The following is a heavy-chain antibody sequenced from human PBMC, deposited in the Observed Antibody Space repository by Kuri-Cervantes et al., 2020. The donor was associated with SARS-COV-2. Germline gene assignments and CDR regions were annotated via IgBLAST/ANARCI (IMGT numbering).Heavy chain of an antibody. CDR1: GFTFSSYA. Sequence: GESLKISCAASGFTFSSYAMHWVRQAPGKGLEWVAVISYDGINKFYADSVKGRFTISRDNSKNTLYLQMNSLRVEDTAVYYCANSLLLSLDYWGQGTLVTVSS. CDR3: ANSLLLSLDY. CDR2: ISYDGINK. V-gene: IGHV3-30-3*01. D-gene: IGHD1-26*01. J-gene: IGHJ4*02.